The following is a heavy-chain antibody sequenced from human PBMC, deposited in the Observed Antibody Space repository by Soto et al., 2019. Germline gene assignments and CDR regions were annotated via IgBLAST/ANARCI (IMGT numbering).Heavy chain of an antibody. D-gene: IGHD3-16*01. CDR2: IYPGDSDT. J-gene: IGHJ4*02. Sequence: GWMXQMNGKGLEWMGIIYPGDSDTRYSPSFQGQVTISADKSISTAYLQWSSLKASDTAMYYCARRGISGGVVLFDYWGQGTLVTVSS. V-gene: IGHV5-51*01. CDR3: ARRGISGGVVLFDY.